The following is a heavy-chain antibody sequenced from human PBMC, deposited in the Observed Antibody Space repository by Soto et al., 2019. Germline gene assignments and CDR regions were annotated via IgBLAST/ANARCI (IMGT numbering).Heavy chain of an antibody. J-gene: IGHJ6*02. Sequence: QMQLVQSGPEVKKPGTSVKVSCKASGFTFTSSAMQWVRQARGQRLEWIGWVVVGSGNTNYAQKFQERVTITRDMSTSTAYLEPSSLRSEGTGVYFCAAGFQGPKVATVDGMDVLGQGTKVTVS. CDR1: GFTFTSSA. D-gene: IGHD5-12*01. CDR2: VVVGSGNT. V-gene: IGHV1-58*02. CDR3: AAGFQGPKVATVDGMDV.